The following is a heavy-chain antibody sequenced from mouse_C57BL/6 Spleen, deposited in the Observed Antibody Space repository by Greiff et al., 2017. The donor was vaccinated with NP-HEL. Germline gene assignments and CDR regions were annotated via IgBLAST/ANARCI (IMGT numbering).Heavy chain of an antibody. Sequence: QVQLQQPGAELVKPGASVKMSCKASGYTFTSYWITWVKQRPGQGLEWIGDIYPGRGSTNYNEKFKSKAALTVDTASSTAYMQLSSLTSEDSAVYYCARDTTVVAPIDYWGQGTTLTVSS. CDR3: ARDTTVVAPIDY. CDR1: GYTFTSYW. V-gene: IGHV1-55*01. CDR2: IYPGRGST. D-gene: IGHD1-1*01. J-gene: IGHJ2*01.